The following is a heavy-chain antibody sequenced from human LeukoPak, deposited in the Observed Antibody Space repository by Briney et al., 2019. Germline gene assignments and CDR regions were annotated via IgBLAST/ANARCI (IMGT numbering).Heavy chain of an antibody. CDR1: GFTFSSYW. J-gene: IGHJ5*02. CDR3: ARDIPPVFYQWSYDSSGSNWFDP. D-gene: IGHD3-22*01. CDR2: IEQDGSEK. V-gene: IGHV3-7*01. Sequence: GGSLRLSCAASGFTFSSYWVSWVRQAPGKGLEWVANIEQDGSEKYYVDSVKGRFTISRDNAKNTLYLQMNSLRAEDTAVYYCARDIPPVFYQWSYDSSGSNWFDPWGQGTLVTVSS.